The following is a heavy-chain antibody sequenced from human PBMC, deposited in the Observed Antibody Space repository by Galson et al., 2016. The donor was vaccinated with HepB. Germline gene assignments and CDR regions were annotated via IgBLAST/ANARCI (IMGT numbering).Heavy chain of an antibody. V-gene: IGHV3-21*01. CDR3: AFEDDSDDSSGPDPFDY. Sequence: SLRLSCAASGFIFSTYSMNWVRQAPGKGLEWVSSISSSSSYIYYAHSVKGRFTISRDNAKNSLYLQMNSLRAEATAVYYCAFEDDSDDSSGPDPFDYWGQGTLVTVSS. J-gene: IGHJ4*02. CDR2: ISSSSSYI. CDR1: GFIFSTYS. D-gene: IGHD3-22*01.